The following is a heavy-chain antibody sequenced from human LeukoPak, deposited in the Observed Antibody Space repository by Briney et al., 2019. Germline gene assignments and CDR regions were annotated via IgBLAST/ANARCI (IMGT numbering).Heavy chain of an antibody. J-gene: IGHJ4*02. D-gene: IGHD2-2*01. CDR1: GFSFSSYS. CDR3: ARDYLYAFDY. V-gene: IGHV3-48*01. CDR2: ISGSGNAK. Sequence: PGGSLRLSCAASGFSFSSYSMNWVRQAPGKGLEWVSYISGSGNAKHYTDSVKGRFTISRDNAKNALYLQMNSLRAEDTAVYFCARDYLYAFDYRGKGTLVTVSS.